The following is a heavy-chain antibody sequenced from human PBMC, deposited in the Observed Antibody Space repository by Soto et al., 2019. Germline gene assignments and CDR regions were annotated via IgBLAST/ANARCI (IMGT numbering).Heavy chain of an antibody. D-gene: IGHD3-3*01. CDR3: AREVYFLTIFGVATNYYYGMDV. J-gene: IGHJ6*02. CDR2: ISAYNGNT. Sequence: ASVKVSCKASGYTFTSYGISWVRQAPGQGLEWMGWISAYNGNTNYAQKHQGRVTMTTDTSTSTAYMEKRSLRTDDTAVNYCAREVYFLTIFGVATNYYYGMDVWGQGTTVTVSS. CDR1: GYTFTSYG. V-gene: IGHV1-18*01.